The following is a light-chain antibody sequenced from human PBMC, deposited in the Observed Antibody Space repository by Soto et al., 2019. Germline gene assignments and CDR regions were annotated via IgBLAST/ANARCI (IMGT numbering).Light chain of an antibody. Sequence: QSVLTQPASVSGSPGQSITISCTGTSSDVGGYNYVSWYQQHPGKAPKLMIYEVSNRPSGVSNRFSGSRSANTASLTISGLQAEDEAEYYCNSYTSSSTFVFGTGTKLTVL. CDR2: EVS. CDR3: NSYTSSSTFV. CDR1: SSDVGGYNY. V-gene: IGLV2-14*01. J-gene: IGLJ1*01.